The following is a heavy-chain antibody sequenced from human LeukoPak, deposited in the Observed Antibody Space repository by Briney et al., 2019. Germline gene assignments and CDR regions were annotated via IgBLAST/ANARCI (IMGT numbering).Heavy chain of an antibody. D-gene: IGHD2-21*02. Sequence: GGSLRLSCATSRFTFSSYAMNWVRQAPGKGLEWVSAISGSGGATYYADPVKGRFTISRDNSESMLYLQMNSLRDEDTAVYYCATGDCGGDCYSSYFDYWGQGTLVTVSS. CDR3: ATGDCGGDCYSSYFDY. CDR1: RFTFSSYA. CDR2: ISGSGGAT. V-gene: IGHV3-23*01. J-gene: IGHJ4*02.